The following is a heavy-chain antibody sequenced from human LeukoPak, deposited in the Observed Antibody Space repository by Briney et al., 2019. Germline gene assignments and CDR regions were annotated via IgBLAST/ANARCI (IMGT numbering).Heavy chain of an antibody. CDR3: ARGGTIAVAGTWAFDI. J-gene: IGHJ3*02. CDR2: IYYSGST. D-gene: IGHD6-19*01. V-gene: IGHV4-59*01. CDR1: GGSFSGYY. Sequence: PSETLSLTCAVYGGSFSGYYWSWIRQPPGKGLEWIGYIYYSGSTNYNPSLKSRVTISVDTSKNQFSLKLSSVTAADTAVYYCARGGTIAVAGTWAFDIWGQGTMVTVSS.